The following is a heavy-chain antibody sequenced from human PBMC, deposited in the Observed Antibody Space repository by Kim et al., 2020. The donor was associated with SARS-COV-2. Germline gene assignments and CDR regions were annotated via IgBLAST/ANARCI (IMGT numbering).Heavy chain of an antibody. CDR2: INHSGST. J-gene: IGHJ5*02. CDR3: SGMVRGGIIRGVDP. Sequence: SETLSLTCAVYGGSFSGYYWSWIRQPPGKGLEWIGEINHSGSTNYNPSLKSRVTISVDTSKNQFSLKLSSVTAADTAVYYCSGMVRGGIIRGVDPWGQGT. CDR1: GGSFSGYY. V-gene: IGHV4-34*01. D-gene: IGHD3-10*01.